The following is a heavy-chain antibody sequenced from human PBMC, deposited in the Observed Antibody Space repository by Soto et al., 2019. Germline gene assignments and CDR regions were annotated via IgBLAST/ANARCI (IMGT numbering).Heavy chain of an antibody. J-gene: IGHJ5*02. D-gene: IGHD3-3*01. CDR1: GFTFSSYS. Sequence: PGGSLRLSCAASGFTFSSYSMNWVRQAPGKGLEWVSSISSSSSYIYYADSVKGRFTISRDNAKNSLYLQMNSLRAEDTAVYYCASTIFGVAPDWFEPWGQGTLVTVSS. CDR2: ISSSSSYI. V-gene: IGHV3-21*04. CDR3: ASTIFGVAPDWFEP.